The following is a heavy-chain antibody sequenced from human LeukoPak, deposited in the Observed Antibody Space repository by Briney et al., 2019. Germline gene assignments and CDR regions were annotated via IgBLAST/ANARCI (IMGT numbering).Heavy chain of an antibody. Sequence: GRSLRLSCAASGFAFDDYAMHWARQAPGKGLEWVSGISWNSGSIGYADSVKGRFTISRDNAKNSLYLQMNSLRAEDTALYYCAKDVLTATTFDSGMNVWGQGTTVTVSS. J-gene: IGHJ6*02. V-gene: IGHV3-9*01. CDR1: GFAFDDYA. D-gene: IGHD1-20*01. CDR3: AKDVLTATTFDSGMNV. CDR2: ISWNSGSI.